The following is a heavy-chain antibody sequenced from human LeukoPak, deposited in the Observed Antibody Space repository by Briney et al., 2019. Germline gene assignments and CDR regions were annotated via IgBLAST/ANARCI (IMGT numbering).Heavy chain of an antibody. CDR3: VERVSYYYYMDV. CDR1: GFTFSSYA. CDR2: ISGSGGST. V-gene: IGHV3-23*01. Sequence: GGSLRLSCAASGFTFSSYAMSWIRQAPGKGLEWVSAISGSGGSTYYADSVKGRFTISRDNSKNTLYLQMNSLRAEDTAVYYCVERVSYYYYMDVWGKGTTVTVSS. J-gene: IGHJ6*03.